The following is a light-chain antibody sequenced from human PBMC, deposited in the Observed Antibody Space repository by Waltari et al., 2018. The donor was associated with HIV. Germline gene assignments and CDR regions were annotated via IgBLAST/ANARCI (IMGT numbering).Light chain of an antibody. CDR2: ADS. CDR1: NIGSNT. Sequence: SYVLTQPPSVSVAPGQTARITCGGNNIGSNTVHWYQQSPGQAPVLVVHADSDRPSGIPERFSGSNSGNTATLTISRVEAGDEVDYYCQVWDSRSDHPVLGGGTRLTVL. J-gene: IGLJ3*02. V-gene: IGLV3-21*02. CDR3: QVWDSRSDHPV.